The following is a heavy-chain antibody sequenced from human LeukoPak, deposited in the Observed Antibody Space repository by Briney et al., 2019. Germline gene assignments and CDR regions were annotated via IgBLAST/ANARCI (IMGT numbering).Heavy chain of an antibody. CDR1: GVPITSYF. V-gene: IGHV4-59*01. CDR2: IYYIGTT. CDR3: AREGYGSGSSHFMDV. Sequence: SSGTLSLTCTVSGVPITSYFWTWIRQAPGKGLEWIGYIYYIGTTNYNPSLKSRATMSVDMPKNQFSLKLTSVTAADTAVYYCAREGYGSGSSHFMDVWGTGTTVTVSS. D-gene: IGHD3-10*01. J-gene: IGHJ6*03.